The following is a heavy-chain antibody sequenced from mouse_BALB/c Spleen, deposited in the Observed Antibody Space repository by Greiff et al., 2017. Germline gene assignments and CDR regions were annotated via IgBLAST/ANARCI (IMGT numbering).Heavy chain of an antibody. D-gene: IGHD2-10*02. J-gene: IGHJ2*01. V-gene: IGHV3-6*02. CDR2: ISYDGSN. CDR3: ARKYGNPYYFDY. CDR1: GYSITSGYY. Sequence: ESGPGLVKPSQSLSLTCSVTGYSITSGYYWNWIRQFPGNKLEWMGYISYDGSNNYNPSLKNRISITRDTSKNQFFLKLNSVTTEDTATYYCARKYGNPYYFDYWGQGTTLTVSS.